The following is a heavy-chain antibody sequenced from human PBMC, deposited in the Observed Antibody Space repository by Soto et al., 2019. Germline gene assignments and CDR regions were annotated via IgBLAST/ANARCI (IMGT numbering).Heavy chain of an antibody. Sequence: GGSLRLSCAASGFNFPGYSMNWVRQAPGKGLEWVAPISSGSHFIYYADSVRGRFTISRDNARDSLLLQMNSLRAGDTGVYFCARDQSQGQMLLPYFDYWGQGTLVTVSS. CDR2: ISSGSHFI. CDR3: ARDQSQGQMLLPYFDY. J-gene: IGHJ4*02. D-gene: IGHD3-10*02. V-gene: IGHV3-21*04. CDR1: GFNFPGYS.